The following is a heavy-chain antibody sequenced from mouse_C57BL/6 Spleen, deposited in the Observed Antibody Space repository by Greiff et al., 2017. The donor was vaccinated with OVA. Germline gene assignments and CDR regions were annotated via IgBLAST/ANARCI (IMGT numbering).Heavy chain of an antibody. J-gene: IGHJ2*01. D-gene: IGHD1-1*01. CDR2: ISSGGSYT. V-gene: IGHV5-6*01. CDR3: ARHGPDYYGSSYDFDY. CDR1: GFTFSSYG. Sequence: EVHLVESGGDLVKPGGSLKLSCAASGFTFSSYGMSWVRQTPDKRLEWVATISSGGSYTYYPDSVKGRFTISRDNAKNTLYLQMSSLKSEDTAMYYCARHGPDYYGSSYDFDYWGQGTTLTVSS.